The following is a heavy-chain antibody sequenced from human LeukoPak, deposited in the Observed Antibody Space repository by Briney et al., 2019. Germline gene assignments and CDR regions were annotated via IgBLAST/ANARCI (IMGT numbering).Heavy chain of an antibody. J-gene: IGHJ3*02. CDR3: VRTQDAFDS. V-gene: IGHV3-48*02. Sequence: PGGSLRLSRAASGFTFSSYAMSWVRQAPGKGLEWVSYISSSSSTIYYADSVKGRSTISRDNAKNSLHLQMNSRRDQDTAVYYCVRTQDAFDSWGQGAMVTVYS. CDR1: GFTFSSYA. CDR2: ISSSSSTI.